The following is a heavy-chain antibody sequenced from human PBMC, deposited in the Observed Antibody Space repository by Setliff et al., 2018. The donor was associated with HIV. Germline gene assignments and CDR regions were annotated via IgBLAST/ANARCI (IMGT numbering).Heavy chain of an antibody. Sequence: GGSLRLSCAASGFTFSTCWMHWIRQGPGKGLVWVSGISAGGGSTYYADSVKGRFTISRDNSKNTLYMQMNSLRDDDTAVYYCARESGYSGYDSWVFDYWGQGTLVTVSS. CDR1: GFTFSTCW. CDR3: ARESGYSGYDSWVFDY. V-gene: IGHV3-23*01. J-gene: IGHJ4*02. D-gene: IGHD5-12*01. CDR2: ISAGGGST.